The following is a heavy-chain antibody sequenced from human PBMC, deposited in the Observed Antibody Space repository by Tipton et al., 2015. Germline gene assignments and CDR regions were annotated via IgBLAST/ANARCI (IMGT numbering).Heavy chain of an antibody. CDR1: GAFINSYY. Sequence: TLSLTCSVSGAFINSYYWSWIHQPPGKGLEWVGSISHSGNTYYNPSLKSRVTMSRDTSKNQFSLKLSSVTAADTAVYYCARQSGESSGWPSAFDIWGQGTMVTVSS. CDR2: ISHSGNT. V-gene: IGHV4-59*04. D-gene: IGHD6-19*01. CDR3: ARQSGESSGWPSAFDI. J-gene: IGHJ3*02.